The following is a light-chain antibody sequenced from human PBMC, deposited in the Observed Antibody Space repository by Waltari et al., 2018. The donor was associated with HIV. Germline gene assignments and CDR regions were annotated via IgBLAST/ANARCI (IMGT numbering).Light chain of an antibody. Sequence: QSMLTQPPSASGTPGQRVTISCSGSSSHIGSNYVYWYQQVPGTAPKLLIYRNNQRPSGAPDRFSGSKSGTAASLAISGLRSEDEADYYSAAWDDSLSGWVFGGGTKLTVL. CDR3: AAWDDSLSGWV. V-gene: IGLV1-47*01. J-gene: IGLJ3*02. CDR1: SSHIGSNY. CDR2: RNN.